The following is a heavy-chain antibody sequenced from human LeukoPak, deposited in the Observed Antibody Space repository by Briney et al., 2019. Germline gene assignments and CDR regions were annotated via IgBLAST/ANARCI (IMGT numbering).Heavy chain of an antibody. CDR1: GGSISSYY. Sequence: SETLSLTCTVSGGSISSYYWSWIRRPAGKGLEWIGRIYTSGSTNYNPSLKSRVTMSVDTSKNQFSLKLSSVTAADTAVYYCARENVVPAAIVYNWFDPWGQGTLVTVSS. CDR3: ARENVVPAAIVYNWFDP. D-gene: IGHD2-2*01. J-gene: IGHJ5*02. V-gene: IGHV4-4*07. CDR2: IYTSGST.